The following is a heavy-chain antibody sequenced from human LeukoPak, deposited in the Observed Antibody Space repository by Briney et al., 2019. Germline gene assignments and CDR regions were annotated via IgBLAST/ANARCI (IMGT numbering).Heavy chain of an antibody. D-gene: IGHD5-12*01. CDR2: ISRGSSTI. V-gene: IGHV3-48*02. J-gene: IGHJ4*02. CDR3: AREDRYSYSLDVYFDY. Sequence: PGGSLRLSCGASGFTFSSYSMNWVRQAPGKGLEWVSYISRGSSTIYYTDSVRGRFTISRDNAKNSLYLQMNSLRDEDTAVYYCAREDRYSYSLDVYFDYWGQGTLVTVSS. CDR1: GFTFSSYS.